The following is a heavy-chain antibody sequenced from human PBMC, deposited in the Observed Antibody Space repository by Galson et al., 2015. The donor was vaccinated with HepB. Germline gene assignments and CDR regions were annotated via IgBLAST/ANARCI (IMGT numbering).Heavy chain of an antibody. CDR2: INTNTGNP. CDR1: GYTFSSYA. V-gene: IGHV7-4-1*02. Sequence: SVKVSCKASGYTFSSYAMNWVRQAPGQGLEWMGWINTNTGNPTYAQGFTGRFVFSLDTSVSTAYLQISSLKAEDTAVYYCASPADSIGYYYDFDYWGQGTLVTVSS. D-gene: IGHD3-22*01. CDR3: ASPADSIGYYYDFDY. J-gene: IGHJ4*02.